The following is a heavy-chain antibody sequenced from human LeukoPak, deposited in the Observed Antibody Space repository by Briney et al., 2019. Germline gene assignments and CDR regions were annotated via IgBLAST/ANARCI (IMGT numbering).Heavy chain of an antibody. CDR1: GYSFTSYW. D-gene: IGHD5-12*01. CDR2: IYPGDSDT. J-gene: IGHJ3*02. CDR3: ARLQSSSGYDYRNAFHI. Sequence: GESLKISCKGSGYSFTSYWIGWVRQMPGKGLEWMGIIYPGDSDTRYSPSFQGHVTISADKSISTAYLQWSSLKASDTATYYCARLQSSSGYDYRNAFHIWGQGTMVTVSS. V-gene: IGHV5-51*01.